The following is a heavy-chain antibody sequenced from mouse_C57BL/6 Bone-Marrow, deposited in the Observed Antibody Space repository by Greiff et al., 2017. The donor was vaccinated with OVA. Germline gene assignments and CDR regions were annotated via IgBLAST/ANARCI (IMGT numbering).Heavy chain of an antibody. CDR2: IDPETGGT. D-gene: IGHD2-3*01. CDR1: GYTFTDYE. V-gene: IGHV1-15*01. CDR3: TSYDGYRYIDY. Sequence: VKLMESGAELVRPGASVTLSCKASGYTFTDYEMHWVKQTPVHGLEWIGPIDPETGGTAYNQKFKGKAILTADKSSSTAYMELRSLTSEDSAVYYCTSYDGYRYIDYWGQGTTLTVSS. J-gene: IGHJ2*01.